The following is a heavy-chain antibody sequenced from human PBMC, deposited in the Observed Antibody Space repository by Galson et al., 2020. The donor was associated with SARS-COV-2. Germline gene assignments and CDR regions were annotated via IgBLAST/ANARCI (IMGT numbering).Heavy chain of an antibody. Sequence: GGSLRLSCAASGFTFSNYAMHWVRQAPGKGLEWVAIISYDGSNKSADSVKGRFTISRDNSKNTLYLQMSSLRLGDTAVYYCAKETVDYSSSYFDCWGQGTLVTVSS. CDR2: ISYDGSN. J-gene: IGHJ4*02. CDR3: AKETVDYSSSYFDC. D-gene: IGHD6-6*01. CDR1: GFTFSNYA. V-gene: IGHV3-30*04.